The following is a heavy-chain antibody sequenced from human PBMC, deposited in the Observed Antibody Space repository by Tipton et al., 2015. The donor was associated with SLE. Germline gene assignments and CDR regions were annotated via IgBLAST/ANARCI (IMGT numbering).Heavy chain of an antibody. J-gene: IGHJ4*02. CDR1: GGSFSSHY. CDR3: ARALDFYDYWSGYRAFYFDY. V-gene: IGHV4-59*11. Sequence: TLSLTCAVSGGSFSSHYWSWIRQPPGKGLEWIGYIYYSGSTNYNPSLKSRVTISVDTSKNQFSLRLSSVTAADTAVYYCARALDFYDYWSGYRAFYFDYWGRGTLVTVSS. CDR2: IYYSGST. D-gene: IGHD3-3*01.